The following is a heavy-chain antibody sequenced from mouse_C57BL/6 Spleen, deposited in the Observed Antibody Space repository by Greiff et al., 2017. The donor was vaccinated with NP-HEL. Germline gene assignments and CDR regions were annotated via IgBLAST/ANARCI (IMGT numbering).Heavy chain of an antibody. V-gene: IGHV1-69*01. CDR3: ARSTGGWFAY. CDR2: IDPSDSYT. Sequence: QVQLQQPGAELVMPGASVKLSCKASGYTFTSYWMHWVKQRPGQGLEWIGEIDPSDSYTNYNQKFKGKSTLTVDKSSSTAYMQLSSLTSEDSAVYCCARSTGGWFAYWGQGTLVTVSA. CDR1: GYTFTSYW. J-gene: IGHJ3*01. D-gene: IGHD4-1*02.